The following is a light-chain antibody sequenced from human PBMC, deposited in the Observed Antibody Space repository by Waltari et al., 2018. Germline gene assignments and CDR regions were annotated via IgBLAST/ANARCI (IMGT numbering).Light chain of an antibody. CDR1: QSVSSSD. CDR2: GAS. J-gene: IGKJ1*01. V-gene: IGKV3-20*01. CDR3: QQYGRSSWT. Sequence: EIVLTQSPGTLSLSPGERAALSCRASQSVSSSDLAWYQQKPGQAPRLIIYGASSRATGIPDRCSGSGSGTDFTLAISRLEPEDFAVYYCQQYGRSSWTFGQGTKVEIK.